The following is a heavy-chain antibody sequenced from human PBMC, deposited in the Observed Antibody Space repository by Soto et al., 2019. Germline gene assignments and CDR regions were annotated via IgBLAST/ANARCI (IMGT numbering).Heavy chain of an antibody. CDR2: ISSSGSTI. J-gene: IGHJ6*02. CDR1: GFTFSSYE. V-gene: IGHV3-48*03. CDR3: ARDSGDCSGGSCYGMDV. Sequence: PGGSLRLSCAASGFTFSSYEMNWVRQAPGKGLEWVSYISSSGSTIYYADSVKGRFTISRDNAKNSLYLQMNSLRAEDTAVYYCARDSGDCSGGSCYGMDVWGQGTTVTVSS. D-gene: IGHD2-15*01.